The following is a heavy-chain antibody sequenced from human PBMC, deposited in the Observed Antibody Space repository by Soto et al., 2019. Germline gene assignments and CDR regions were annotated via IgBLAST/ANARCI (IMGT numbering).Heavy chain of an antibody. CDR1: GDSLSSNSTA. Sequence: TLSLNCGTSGDSLSSNSTACNWISQYQSRGLEWLGRTYYRSKWYIDYTVSVKSRITINPDTSKNQFSLQLNSVTPEDTAVYYWARRAPLGAFDIWGQGTMVTVSS. V-gene: IGHV6-1*01. J-gene: IGHJ3*02. CDR2: TYYRSKWYI. CDR3: ARRAPLGAFDI. D-gene: IGHD7-27*01.